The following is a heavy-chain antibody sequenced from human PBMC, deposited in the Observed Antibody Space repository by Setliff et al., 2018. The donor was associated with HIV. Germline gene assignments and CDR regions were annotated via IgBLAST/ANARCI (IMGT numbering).Heavy chain of an antibody. D-gene: IGHD3-3*01. CDR2: IKQDGSEK. CDR1: GFTFSRYW. V-gene: IGHV3-7*01. CDR3: AREHYYDYNFWSGYYVSDYRYYFDY. J-gene: IGHJ4*02. Sequence: GGSLRLSCAATGFTFSRYWMTWVRQAPGKGLEWVANIKQDGSEKYYVDSVKGRFTISRDNAKNSLYLQMNSLRAEDTAVYYCAREHYYDYNFWSGYYVSDYRYYFDYWGQGTLVTVSS.